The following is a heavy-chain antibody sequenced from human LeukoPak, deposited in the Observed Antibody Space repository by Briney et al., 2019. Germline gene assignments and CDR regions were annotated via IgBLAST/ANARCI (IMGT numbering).Heavy chain of an antibody. J-gene: IGHJ6*03. Sequence: GGSLRLSCAASGFTFSSYGMHWVRQAPGKGLEWVAVIWYGGSNKYYADSVKGRFTISRDNSKNTLYLQMNSLRAEDTAVYYCATDSKGSGSYYYYYYMDVWGKGTTVTVSS. D-gene: IGHD3-10*01. CDR3: ATDSKGSGSYYYYYYMDV. CDR1: GFTFSSYG. V-gene: IGHV3-33*08. CDR2: IWYGGSNK.